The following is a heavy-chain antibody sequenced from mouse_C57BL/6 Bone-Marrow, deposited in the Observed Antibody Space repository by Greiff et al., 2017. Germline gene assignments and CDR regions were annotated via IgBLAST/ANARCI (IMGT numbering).Heavy chain of an antibody. Sequence: EVMLVESGGGLVQPGESLKLSCGSNEYEFPSHDMSWVRKTPEKRLELVAAINSDGGSTYYPDTMERRFIISRDNTKKTLYLQMSSLRSEDTALYYCARHGTTVVATDWYFDVWGTGTTVTVSS. CDR1: EYEFPSHD. CDR2: INSDGGST. D-gene: IGHD1-1*01. CDR3: ARHGTTVVATDWYFDV. J-gene: IGHJ1*03. V-gene: IGHV5-2*01.